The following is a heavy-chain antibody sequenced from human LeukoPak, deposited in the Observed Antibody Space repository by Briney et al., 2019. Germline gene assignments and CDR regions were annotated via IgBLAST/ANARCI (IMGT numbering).Heavy chain of an antibody. J-gene: IGHJ4*02. D-gene: IGHD1-26*01. Sequence: GGSLRLSCAASGFTFSSYSMNWVRQAPGKGLEWVSSISSSSSYIYYADSVKGRFTISRDNAKNSLHLQMNSLRAEDTAVYYCARVGATTYAFDYWGQGTLVTVSS. CDR2: ISSSSSYI. V-gene: IGHV3-21*01. CDR3: ARVGATTYAFDY. CDR1: GFTFSSYS.